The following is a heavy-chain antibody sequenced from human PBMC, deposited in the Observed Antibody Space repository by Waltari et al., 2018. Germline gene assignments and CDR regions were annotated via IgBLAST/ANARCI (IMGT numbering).Heavy chain of an antibody. J-gene: IGHJ5*02. D-gene: IGHD2-15*01. V-gene: IGHV1-2*02. CDR2: INPNSGGT. CDR3: ARDFVVVVAATNWFDP. Sequence: QVQLVQSGAEVKKPGASVKVSCKDSGYTFTGYYMHWVRQAPGQGLEWMGWINPNSGGTNYAQKFQGRVTMTRDTSISTAYMELSRLRSDDTAVYYCARDFVVVVAATNWFDPWGQGTLVTVSS. CDR1: GYTFTGYY.